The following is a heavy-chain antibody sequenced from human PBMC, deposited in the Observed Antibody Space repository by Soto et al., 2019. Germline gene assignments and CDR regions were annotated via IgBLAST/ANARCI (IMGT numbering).Heavy chain of an antibody. D-gene: IGHD6-19*01. CDR3: ARIPLGSGWELDY. CDR1: GFTFIGYH. V-gene: IGHV3-11*05. CDR2: ITSSGDYT. J-gene: IGHJ4*02. Sequence: QVQLVESGGGLVKPGGSLRLSCAASGFTFIGYHMTWVRQAPGKGLEWLSYITSSGDYTNYADSVKGRFAISRDNAKNSLYLQMYSLRGEDTAVYYCARIPLGSGWELDYWGQGTLVTVSS.